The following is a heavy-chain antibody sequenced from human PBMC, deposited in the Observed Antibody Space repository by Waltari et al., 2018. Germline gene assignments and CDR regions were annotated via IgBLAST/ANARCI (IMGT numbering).Heavy chain of an antibody. CDR3: ARGSRPDYGGNSPWVDP. Sequence: QVQLQQWGAGLLKTSETLSLTCGVYGGSFSGYYWSWIRQPPGKGLEWIGEINHSGSTNYNPSLKSRVTISVDTSKNQFSLKLSSVTAADTAVYYCARGSRPDYGGNSPWVDPWGQGTLVTVSS. J-gene: IGHJ5*02. CDR1: GGSFSGYY. CDR2: INHSGST. D-gene: IGHD4-17*01. V-gene: IGHV4-34*01.